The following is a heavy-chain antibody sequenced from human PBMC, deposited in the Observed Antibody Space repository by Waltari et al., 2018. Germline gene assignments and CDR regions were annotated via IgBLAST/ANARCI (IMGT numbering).Heavy chain of an antibody. Sequence: QVQLQESGPGLVKPSETLSLTCTVSGGSISSYYWSWIRQPPGKGLEWIGYIYTSGSTNNNPPLKSRVTISVDTSKNQFSLKLSSVTAAYTAVYYCARSPATAMVTPYYYYYMDVWGKGTTVTVSS. J-gene: IGHJ6*03. CDR3: ARSPATAMVTPYYYYYMDV. V-gene: IGHV4-4*09. CDR2: IYTSGST. CDR1: GGSISSYY. D-gene: IGHD5-18*01.